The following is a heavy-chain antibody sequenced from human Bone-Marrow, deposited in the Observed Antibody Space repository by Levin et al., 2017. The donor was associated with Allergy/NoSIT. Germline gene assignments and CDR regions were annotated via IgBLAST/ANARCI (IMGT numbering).Heavy chain of an antibody. CDR3: ARHDGYSNYYWFDP. J-gene: IGHJ5*02. D-gene: IGHD4-11*01. V-gene: IGHV4-39*01. CDR2: IYYSGST. Sequence: LSQTLSLTCTVSGGSISSTSYYWGWIRQPPGKGLEWIGSIYYSGSTYYNPSLKSRVTISVDTSKTQFSLKLSSVTAADTAVYYCARHDGYSNYYWFDPWGQGTLVTVSS. CDR1: GGSISSTSYY.